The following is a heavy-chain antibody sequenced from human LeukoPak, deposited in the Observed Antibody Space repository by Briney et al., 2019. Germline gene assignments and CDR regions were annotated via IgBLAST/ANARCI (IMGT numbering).Heavy chain of an antibody. CDR1: GYTFTGYY. V-gene: IGHV1-2*02. J-gene: IGHJ6*03. D-gene: IGHD3-3*01. CDR2: INPNSGGT. CDR3: AREAYYDFWSGDRDYYYMDV. Sequence: GASVKVSCKASGYTFTGYYMHWVRQAPGQGLEWMGWINPNSGGTNYAQKFQGRVTMTRDTSISTAYMELSRLRSDDTAVYYCAREAYYDFWSGDRDYYYMDVWGKGTTVTVSS.